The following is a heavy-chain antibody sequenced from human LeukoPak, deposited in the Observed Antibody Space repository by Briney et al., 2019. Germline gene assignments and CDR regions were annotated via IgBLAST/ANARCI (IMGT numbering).Heavy chain of an antibody. CDR2: MNPNNGNT. V-gene: IGHV1-8*03. D-gene: IGHD3-10*01. J-gene: IGHJ3*02. CDR1: GYTFTNYD. CDR3: ARGRTENYYGSGGPNAFEI. Sequence: ASVKVSCKASGYTFTNYDINWVRQATGQGPEWMAWMNPNNGNTGFAQKFRGRVTISSDTSISTAYMELSSLRSEDTAVYYCARGRTENYYGSGGPNAFEIWGQGTMVTVSS.